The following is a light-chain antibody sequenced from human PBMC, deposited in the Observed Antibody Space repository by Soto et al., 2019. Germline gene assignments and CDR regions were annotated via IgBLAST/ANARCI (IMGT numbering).Light chain of an antibody. CDR2: AAS. Sequence: DIPMTQSPSSLSASVGDRVTITCRASQSISTYLNWYLQKPGKAPELLIYAASTLRSGVPSRFSGSGSGTDFSVTISSLQPEDFATYYCQQSYSAPLTFGGGTKVEIK. V-gene: IGKV1-39*01. CDR1: QSISTY. J-gene: IGKJ4*01. CDR3: QQSYSAPLT.